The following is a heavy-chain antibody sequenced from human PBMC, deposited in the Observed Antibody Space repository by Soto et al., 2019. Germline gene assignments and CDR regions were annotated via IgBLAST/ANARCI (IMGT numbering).Heavy chain of an antibody. CDR1: GGTFSSYA. Sequence: QVQLVQSGAEVKKPGSSVKVSCKASGGTFSSYAISWVRQAPGQGLEWMGGIIPIFGTANYAQKFQGRVTITADESTSTANMRLTRLRSEDAGLYYFARSAAAGLFAYWGQRTLVTV. V-gene: IGHV1-69*12. CDR3: ARSAAAGLFAY. J-gene: IGHJ4*02. D-gene: IGHD6-13*01. CDR2: IIPIFGTA.